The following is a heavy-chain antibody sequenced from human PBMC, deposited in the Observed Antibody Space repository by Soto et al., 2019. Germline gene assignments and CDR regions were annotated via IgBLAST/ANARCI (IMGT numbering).Heavy chain of an antibody. V-gene: IGHV4-30-4*01. J-gene: IGHJ6*02. CDR1: GGSISSDDYY. D-gene: IGHD1-26*01. Sequence: QVQLQQSGPGLVKPSQTLSLTCTVSGGSISSDDYYWSWIRQPPGKGLEWIASMYYSGSTFYDPSLKSRVAISVDTSKSQFSLKLSSVTAADTAVYYCARGEGYALDVWGQGTTVTVSS. CDR2: MYYSGST. CDR3: ARGEGYALDV.